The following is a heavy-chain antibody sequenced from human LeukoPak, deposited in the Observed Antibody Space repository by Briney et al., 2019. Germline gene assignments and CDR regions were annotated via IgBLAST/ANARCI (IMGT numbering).Heavy chain of an antibody. Sequence: PGGSLRLSCAASGFTFSSYAMHWVRQAPGKGLEWVAVISHDGSNKYYADSVKGRFTISRDNSKNTLYLQMNSLRAEDTAVYYCARDKPLLWFGELFRLYYYYYMDVWGKGTTVTVSS. CDR1: GFTFSSYA. CDR2: ISHDGSNK. J-gene: IGHJ6*03. CDR3: ARDKPLLWFGELFRLYYYYYMDV. D-gene: IGHD3-10*01. V-gene: IGHV3-30*04.